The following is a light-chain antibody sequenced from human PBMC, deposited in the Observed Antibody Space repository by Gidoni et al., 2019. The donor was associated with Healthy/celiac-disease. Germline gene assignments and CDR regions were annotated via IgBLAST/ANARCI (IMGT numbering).Light chain of an antibody. V-gene: IGKV1-33*01. CDR2: DAS. J-gene: IGKJ1*01. CDR3: QQYDNLPRWT. Sequence: DIQMTQSPSSLSASVGDRVTITGQASQDISKYLNWYQQKPGKAPKLLIYDASNLETGVPSRFSGSGSGTDFTFTISSLQPEDIATYYCQQYDNLPRWTFGQGTKVEIK. CDR1: QDISKY.